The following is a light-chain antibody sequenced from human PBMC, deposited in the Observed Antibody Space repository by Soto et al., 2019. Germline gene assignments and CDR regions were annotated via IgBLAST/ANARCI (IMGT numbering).Light chain of an antibody. Sequence: IPCSGSNKNIGSYNHVAWDQQFPGKSPKLMIYAVSDRPPGVSDRFSGSKSGITASLTISGLQTEVDSDYGCIPDTDTLPYLCGTGT. J-gene: IGLJ1*01. CDR2: AVS. V-gene: IGLV2-14*03. CDR1: NKNIGSYNH. CDR3: IPDTDTLPYL.